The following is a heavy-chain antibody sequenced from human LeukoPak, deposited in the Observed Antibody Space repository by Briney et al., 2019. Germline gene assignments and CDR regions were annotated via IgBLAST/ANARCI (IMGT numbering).Heavy chain of an antibody. CDR2: IRSKANSYAT. CDR1: GFTFSGSA. V-gene: IGHV3-73*01. Sequence: PGGSLRLSCAASGFTFSGSAMHWIRQASGKGLEWVGRIRSKANSYATAYAASVKGRFTISRDDSKNTACLQMNSLKTEDTAVYYCTRSSLQVDYWGQGTLVTVSS. J-gene: IGHJ4*02. CDR3: TRSSLQVDY.